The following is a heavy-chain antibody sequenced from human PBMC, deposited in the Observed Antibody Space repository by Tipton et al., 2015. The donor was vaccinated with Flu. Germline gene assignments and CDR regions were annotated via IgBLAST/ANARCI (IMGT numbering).Heavy chain of an antibody. J-gene: IGHJ6*02. CDR3: ASATTVTTSGMDV. V-gene: IGHV4-59*11. CDR2: IYYSGST. Sequence: TLSLTCTVSGDSIGNHYWSWIRQPPGKGLEWIGYIYYSGSTNYNPSLKSRVTISVDTSKNQFSLKLNSVTAADTAVYYCASATTVTTSGMDVWGQGTTVTVSS. D-gene: IGHD4-11*01. CDR1: GDSIGNHY.